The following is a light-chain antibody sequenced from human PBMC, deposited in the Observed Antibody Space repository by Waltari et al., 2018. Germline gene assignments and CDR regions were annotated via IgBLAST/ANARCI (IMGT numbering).Light chain of an antibody. J-gene: IGLJ1*01. CDR3: SSYVGADTAV. CDR1: ARHIGAHHS. CDR2: DVN. Sequence: QSALTQPPSASGSPGQSITLSCTGSARHIGAHHSVPWYQQHPGKAPKLLLYDVNRRPSGVPFRFSGSKSGNTASLTVSGLQTEDEADYYCSSYVGADTAVFGPGTKVTVL. V-gene: IGLV2-8*01.